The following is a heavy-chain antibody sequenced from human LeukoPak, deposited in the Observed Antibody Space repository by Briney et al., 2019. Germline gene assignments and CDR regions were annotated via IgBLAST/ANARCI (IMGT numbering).Heavy chain of an antibody. CDR1: GFTFSSYS. Sequence: GGSLRLSCAASGFTFSSYSMKWVRQAPGKGVEWVSYISSSRSYIYYAASVKGRFAISRYNAKNSLYLQMNSLRAEDTAVYYCARDTVGSSCAYSDCWGQGTLVTVSS. D-gene: IGHD6-13*01. CDR3: ARDTVGSSCAYSDC. CDR2: ISSSRSYI. V-gene: IGHV3-21*01. J-gene: IGHJ4*02.